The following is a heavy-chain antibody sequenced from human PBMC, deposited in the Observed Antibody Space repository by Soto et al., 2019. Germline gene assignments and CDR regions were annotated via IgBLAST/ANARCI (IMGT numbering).Heavy chain of an antibody. V-gene: IGHV3-30*18. D-gene: IGHD3-10*01. CDR1: GFTFSSYG. CDR3: AKDYGSGSYYFDY. J-gene: IGHJ4*02. Sequence: GGSLRLSCAASGFTFSSYGMHWVRQAPCKGLEWVAVISYDGSNKYYADSVKGRFTISRDNSKNTLYLQMNSLRAEDTAVYYCAKDYGSGSYYFDYWGQGTLVTVSS. CDR2: ISYDGSNK.